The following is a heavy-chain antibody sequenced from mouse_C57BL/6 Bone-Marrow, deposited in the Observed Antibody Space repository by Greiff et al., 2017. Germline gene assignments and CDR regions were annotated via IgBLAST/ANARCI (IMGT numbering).Heavy chain of an antibody. CDR1: GYTFTEYT. CDR3: SRVGPYYRYDGWFAY. CDR2: INPNNGCT. J-gene: IGHJ3*01. Sequence: VHVKQSGPELVKPGASVKISCKTSGYTFTEYTMHWVKQSHGKSLEWIGGINPNNGCTTYNQKFKVKATLTVDKSSTTAYMELRSLTSEDSAVYYCSRVGPYYRYDGWFAYWGQGTLVTVSA. V-gene: IGHV1-18*01. D-gene: IGHD2-14*01.